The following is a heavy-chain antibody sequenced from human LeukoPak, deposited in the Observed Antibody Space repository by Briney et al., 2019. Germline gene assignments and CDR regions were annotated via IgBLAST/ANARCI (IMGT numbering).Heavy chain of an antibody. V-gene: IGHV1-69*13. J-gene: IGHJ6*02. CDR2: IIPIFGTA. CDR1: GGTFSSYA. Sequence: SVKVSCKASGGTFSSYAISWVRQAPGQGLEWMGGIIPIFGTANYAQKFQGRVTITADESTSTAYMELSSLRSEDTAVYYCARDLYCSGGSCYHAEYYYYGMDVWGQGTTVTVSS. CDR3: ARDLYCSGGSCYHAEYYYYGMDV. D-gene: IGHD2-15*01.